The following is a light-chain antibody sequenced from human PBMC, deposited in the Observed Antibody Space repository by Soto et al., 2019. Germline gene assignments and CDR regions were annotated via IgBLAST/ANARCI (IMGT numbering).Light chain of an antibody. V-gene: IGLV2-11*01. Sequence: QSVLTQPRSVSGSPGQSVTISCTGTSSDVGGYNYVSWYQQHPHKAPRLIIYKGTRRPSGISYRFSGSTSGNAASLTISALQADDEADYFCCSSAPESTYVFGTGTKLTVL. CDR1: SSDVGGYNY. CDR2: KGT. J-gene: IGLJ1*01. CDR3: CSSAPESTYV.